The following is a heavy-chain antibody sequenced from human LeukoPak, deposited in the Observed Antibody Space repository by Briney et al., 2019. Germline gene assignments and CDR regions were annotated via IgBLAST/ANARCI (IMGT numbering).Heavy chain of an antibody. D-gene: IGHD4-17*01. J-gene: IGHJ4*02. Sequence: SETLSLTCTVSGGSISSYYWSWIRQPPGKGLEWIGYIYYSGSTNYNPSLKSRVTISVDTSKNQFSLKLSSVTAADTAVYYCARGDGDHFHWGQGTLVTVSS. CDR1: GGSISSYY. V-gene: IGHV4-59*01. CDR2: IYYSGST. CDR3: ARGDGDHFH.